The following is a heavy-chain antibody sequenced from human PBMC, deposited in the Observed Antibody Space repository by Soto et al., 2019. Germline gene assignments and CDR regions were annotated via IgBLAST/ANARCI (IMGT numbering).Heavy chain of an antibody. CDR3: ARGGLTTVPPLT. V-gene: IGHV4-34*01. CDR1: GGSSSGYY. Sequence: QMQLQQWGAGLLKPSETLSLTCAVYGGSSSGYYYYWIRQPPGKGLEWIGEINRSGSTNYNPSLKSRVTISVDTSKNQFSLTLSSVTAADTAIYYCARGGLTTVPPLTWGQGTLVTVSS. D-gene: IGHD4-17*01. J-gene: IGHJ4*02. CDR2: INRSGST.